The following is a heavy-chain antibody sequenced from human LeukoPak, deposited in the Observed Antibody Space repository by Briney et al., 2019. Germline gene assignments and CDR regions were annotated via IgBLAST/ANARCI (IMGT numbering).Heavy chain of an antibody. D-gene: IGHD5-18*01. CDR2: FDPEDGET. Sequence: ASVKVSCKVSGYTLTEVSMHWVRQAPGKGLEWMGGFDPEDGETIYAQKFQGTVTMTEDTSTDTAYMELSSLRSEDTAVYYCATGRGIQLWYGAPPLNYWGQGTLVTVSS. J-gene: IGHJ4*02. V-gene: IGHV1-24*01. CDR1: GYTLTEVS. CDR3: ATGRGIQLWYGAPPLNY.